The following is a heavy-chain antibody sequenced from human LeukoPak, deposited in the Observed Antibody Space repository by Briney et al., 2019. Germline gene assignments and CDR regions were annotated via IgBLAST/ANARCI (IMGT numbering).Heavy chain of an antibody. Sequence: GGSLRLSCAASGFTISINYMRWVRQAPGKGLEWVSVIFGGGGGYYTDSVKGRFTISRDNSKNTVYLQMNSLRPEDTAVYYCARESRSSTWYVHFDYWGQGTLVTVSS. CDR2: IFGGGGG. V-gene: IGHV3-53*01. J-gene: IGHJ4*02. CDR3: ARESRSSTWYVHFDY. D-gene: IGHD6-13*01. CDR1: GFTISINY.